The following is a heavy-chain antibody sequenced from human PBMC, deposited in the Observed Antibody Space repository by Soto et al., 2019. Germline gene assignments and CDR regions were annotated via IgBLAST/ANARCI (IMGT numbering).Heavy chain of an antibody. V-gene: IGHV3-23*01. CDR1: GFTFSSYA. D-gene: IGHD3-10*01. J-gene: IGHJ4*02. CDR2: ISGSGGST. CDR3: AKKVLWFGELSHYDY. Sequence: GGSLRLSCAASGFTFSSYAMSWVRQAPGKGLEWVSAISGSGGSTYYADSVKGRFTISRDNSKNTLYLQMNSLRAEDTAVYYCAKKVLWFGELSHYDYWGQGTLVTVSS.